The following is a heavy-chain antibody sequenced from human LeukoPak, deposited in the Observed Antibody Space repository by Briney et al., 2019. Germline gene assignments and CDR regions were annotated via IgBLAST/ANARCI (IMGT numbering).Heavy chain of an antibody. CDR1: GGSISSYY. Sequence: SETLSFTCTVSGGSISSYYWSWIRQPPGKGLEWIGYIYYSGSTNYNPSLKSRVTISVDTSKNQFSLKLSSVTAADTAVYYCARVKRPYYYFDYWGQGTLVTVSS. CDR2: IYYSGST. D-gene: IGHD1-26*01. CDR3: ARVKRPYYYFDY. V-gene: IGHV4-59*01. J-gene: IGHJ4*02.